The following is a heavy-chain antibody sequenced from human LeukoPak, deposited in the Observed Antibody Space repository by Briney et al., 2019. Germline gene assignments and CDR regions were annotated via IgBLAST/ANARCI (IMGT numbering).Heavy chain of an antibody. CDR2: IKQDGSEK. Sequence: TGGSLRLSCAASGFTFSRDWMSWVRQAPGEGLEWVANIKQDGSEKCYVDSVKGRFTISRDNAKNSLYLEMNSLRAEDTAVYYCARDGLPVALSYWGQGTLVTVSS. V-gene: IGHV3-7*01. D-gene: IGHD2-2*01. CDR1: GFTFSRDW. J-gene: IGHJ4*02. CDR3: ARDGLPVALSY.